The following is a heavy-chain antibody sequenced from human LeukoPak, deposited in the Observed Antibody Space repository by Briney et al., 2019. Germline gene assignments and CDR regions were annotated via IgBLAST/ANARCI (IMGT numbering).Heavy chain of an antibody. Sequence: SETLSLTCTVSGGSISSSSYYWGWIRQPPEKGLEWIGSIYYSGSTYYNPSLKSRVTISVDTSKNQFSLKLSSVTAADTAVYYCARALDDFWSGYPTYFDYWGQGTLVTVSS. CDR1: GGSISSSSYY. CDR3: ARALDDFWSGYPTYFDY. D-gene: IGHD3-3*01. CDR2: IYYSGST. V-gene: IGHV4-39*01. J-gene: IGHJ4*02.